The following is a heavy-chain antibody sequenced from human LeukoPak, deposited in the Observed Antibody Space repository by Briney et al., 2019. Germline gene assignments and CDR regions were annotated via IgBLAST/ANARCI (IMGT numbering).Heavy chain of an antibody. V-gene: IGHV3-7*01. CDR2: IKQDGREK. J-gene: IGHJ4*02. CDR1: GFTFSNYW. CDR3: ARDRQIAY. Sequence: GGSLRLSCAASGFTFSNYWMTWVRQAPGKGLEGVANIKQDGREKHYVDSVKGGFTISRDNAKNSVYLQMNSLRAYDTAVYYCARDRQIAYWGQGTLVSVSS.